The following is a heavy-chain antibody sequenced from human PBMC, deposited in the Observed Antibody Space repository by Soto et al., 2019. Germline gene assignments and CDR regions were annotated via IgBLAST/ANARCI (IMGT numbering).Heavy chain of an antibody. D-gene: IGHD5-12*01. CDR1: GGSISSYY. CDR2: IYYSGST. J-gene: IGHJ6*03. V-gene: IGHV4-59*01. Sequence: SETLSLTCTVSGGSISSYYWSWIRQPPGKGLEWIGYIYYSGSTNYNPSLKSRVTISVYTSKNQFSLKLSSVTAADTAVYYCARGGYSGYDLYYYYYYYMDVWGKGTTVT. CDR3: ARGGYSGYDLYYYYYYYMDV.